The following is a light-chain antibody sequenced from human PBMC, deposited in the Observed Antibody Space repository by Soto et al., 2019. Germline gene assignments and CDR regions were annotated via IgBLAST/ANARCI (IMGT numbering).Light chain of an antibody. J-gene: IGKJ1*01. Sequence: DIQMTKSPSTLSGSVGDRVTITCRASQTISSWLAWYQQKPGKAPKLLIYKASTLKSGVPSRFSGSGSGTAFTLTISSLQPDDFATYYCQHYNSYSEAFGQGTKVELK. CDR3: QHYNSYSEA. V-gene: IGKV1-5*03. CDR2: KAS. CDR1: QTISSW.